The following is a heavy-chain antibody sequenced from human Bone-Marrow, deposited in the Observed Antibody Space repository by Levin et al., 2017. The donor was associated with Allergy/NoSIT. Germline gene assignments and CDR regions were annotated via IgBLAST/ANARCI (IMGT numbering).Heavy chain of an antibody. Sequence: SETLSLTCTVSGGSISSSSYYWGWIRQPPGKGLEWIGSIYYSGSTYYNPSLKSRVTISVDTSKNQFSLKLSSVTAADTAVYYCARDLLIVVNFDIWGQGTMVTVSS. D-gene: IGHD2-21*01. J-gene: IGHJ3*02. V-gene: IGHV4-39*07. CDR3: ARDLLIVVNFDI. CDR2: IYYSGST. CDR1: GGSISSSSYY.